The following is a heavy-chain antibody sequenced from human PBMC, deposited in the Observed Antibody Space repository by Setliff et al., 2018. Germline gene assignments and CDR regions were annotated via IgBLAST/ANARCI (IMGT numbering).Heavy chain of an antibody. J-gene: IGHJ4*02. CDR2: MNIDNGKT. V-gene: IGHV1-3*03. D-gene: IGHD2-21*01. CDR1: RYSFNGYY. Sequence: ASVKVSCKASRYSFNGYYMHWVRQAPGQGLEWMGWMNIDNGKTEYSQGFQDRVTFTRDTFAETAYMELRSLTSDDMAVYYCARGYCDGIGCPAPLYYFDSWGQGTLVTVSS. CDR3: ARGYCDGIGCPAPLYYFDS.